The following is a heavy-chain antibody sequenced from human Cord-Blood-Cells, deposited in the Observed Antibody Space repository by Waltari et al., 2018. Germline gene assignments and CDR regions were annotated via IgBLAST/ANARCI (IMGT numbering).Heavy chain of an antibody. CDR3: ARASNWGYAFDI. D-gene: IGHD7-27*01. CDR2: IDWDDDK. V-gene: IGHV2-70*01. Sequence: IRQPPGKALEWLALIDWDDDKYYSTSLKTRLTISKDTSKNQVVLTMTNMDPVDTATYYCARASNWGYAFDIWGQGTMVTVSS. J-gene: IGHJ3*02.